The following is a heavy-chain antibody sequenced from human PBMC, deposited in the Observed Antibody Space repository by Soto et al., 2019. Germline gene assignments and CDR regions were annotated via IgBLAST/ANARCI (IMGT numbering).Heavy chain of an antibody. J-gene: IGHJ6*02. CDR2: INHSGST. CDR3: ARVVLVRGVIIMHYYYYCGMDV. D-gene: IGHD3-10*01. CDR1: GGSFSGYY. V-gene: IGHV4-34*01. Sequence: NPSETLSLTCAVYGGSFSGYYWSWIRQPPGKGLEWIGEINHSGSTNYNPSLKSRVTISVDTSKNQFSLKLSSVTAADTAVYYCARVVLVRGVIIMHYYYYCGMDVWGQGTTVTAP.